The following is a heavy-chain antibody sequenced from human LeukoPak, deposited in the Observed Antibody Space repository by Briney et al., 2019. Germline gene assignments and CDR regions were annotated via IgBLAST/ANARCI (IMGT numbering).Heavy chain of an antibody. Sequence: GGSLRLSCAASGFTFSSYSMNWVRQAPGKGLEWVSSISSSSSYIYYADSVKGRFTISRDNAKNSLYLQMNSLRDEDTAVYHCVRIRDSGSYYFYYGMDVWGQGTTVTVSS. CDR3: VRIRDSGSYYFYYGMDV. J-gene: IGHJ6*02. D-gene: IGHD1-26*01. CDR1: GFTFSSYS. V-gene: IGHV3-21*01. CDR2: ISSSSSYI.